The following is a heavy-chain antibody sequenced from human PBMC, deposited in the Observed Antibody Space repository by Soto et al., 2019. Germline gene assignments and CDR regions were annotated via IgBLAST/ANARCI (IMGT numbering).Heavy chain of an antibody. J-gene: IGHJ4*02. CDR1: GFTFSDYG. Sequence: GGSLRLSCAASGFTFSDYGMHWVRQAPGKGLEWVAGIWYDGSNTDYVDSVKGRFTISRDNSKNTAYLQMNGLRAEDMAIYYCARDKVGSVGTAIFNYWGQGTLVTVSS. CDR2: IWYDGSNT. CDR3: ARDKVGSVGTAIFNY. V-gene: IGHV3-33*01. D-gene: IGHD1-26*01.